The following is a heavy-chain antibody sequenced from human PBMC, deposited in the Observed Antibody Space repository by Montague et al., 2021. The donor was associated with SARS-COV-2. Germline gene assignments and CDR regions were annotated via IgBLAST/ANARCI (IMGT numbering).Heavy chain of an antibody. V-gene: IGHV4-34*01. J-gene: IGHJ4*02. CDR1: GGSFSGYN. D-gene: IGHD5-18*01. CDR2: INHSGST. CDR3: ARGGGYSYGALDY. Sequence: SETLSLTCAVSGGSFSGYNWSWIRQPPGKGLEWIGDINHSGSTNYNPSLKSRVTISVDTSKKQFSLRLNSVTAADTAVSYCARGGGYSYGALDYWGQGTLVTVSS.